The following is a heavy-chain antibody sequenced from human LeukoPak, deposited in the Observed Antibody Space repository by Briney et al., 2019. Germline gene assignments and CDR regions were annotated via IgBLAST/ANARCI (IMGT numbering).Heavy chain of an antibody. Sequence: SETLSLTCTVSGGSISSSSYYWGWIRQPPGKGLEWIGSIYYSGSTYYNASLQSRVTISIDTSKNQFSLRLNSVTAADTAMYYCVKSGGYGLIDYWGQGTLVTVSS. V-gene: IGHV4-39*01. D-gene: IGHD1-26*01. CDR1: GGSISSSSYY. J-gene: IGHJ4*02. CDR3: VKSGGYGLIDY. CDR2: IYYSGST.